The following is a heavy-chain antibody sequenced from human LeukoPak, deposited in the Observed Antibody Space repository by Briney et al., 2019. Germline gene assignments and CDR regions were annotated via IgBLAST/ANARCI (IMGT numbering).Heavy chain of an antibody. Sequence: QPGGSLRLSCAASGFTFSSYEMNWVRQAPGKGLEWVSYISSSGSTIYYADSVKGRFTISRDNAKNSLYLQMNSLRAEDTAVCYCXRDRSVVTSPFDYWGQGTLVTVSS. CDR2: ISSSGSTI. V-gene: IGHV3-48*03. D-gene: IGHD4-23*01. CDR3: XRDRSVVTSPFDY. J-gene: IGHJ4*02. CDR1: GFTFSSYE.